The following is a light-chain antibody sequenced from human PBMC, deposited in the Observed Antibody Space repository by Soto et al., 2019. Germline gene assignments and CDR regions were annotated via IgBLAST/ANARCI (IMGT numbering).Light chain of an antibody. CDR1: QSISSY. V-gene: IGKV1-5*01. CDR2: DAS. Sequence: DIQMPQSPSTLSASVGDRVPITCRASQSISSYLNWYQQKPGKAPKLLIYDASGLERGVPSRFSGSGSGTECTLTISSLQPDDFAAYYCQQYKKYSTFGGGTKVDIK. J-gene: IGKJ4*01. CDR3: QQYKKYST.